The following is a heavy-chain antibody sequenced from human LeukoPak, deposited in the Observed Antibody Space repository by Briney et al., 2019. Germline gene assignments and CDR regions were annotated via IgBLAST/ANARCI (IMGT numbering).Heavy chain of an antibody. Sequence: GGSLRLSCATSGFTFTTYEMNWVRQAPGKGLEWVAGISDSGGSTKYADSVKGRFTISRDNPKNTLFLQMNSLRAEDTAVYFCAKRGVVIRVILVGFHKEAYYFESWGQGALVTVSS. CDR2: ISDSGGST. D-gene: IGHD3/OR15-3a*01. V-gene: IGHV3-23*01. CDR3: AKRGVVIRVILVGFHKEAYYFES. J-gene: IGHJ4*02. CDR1: GFTFTTYE.